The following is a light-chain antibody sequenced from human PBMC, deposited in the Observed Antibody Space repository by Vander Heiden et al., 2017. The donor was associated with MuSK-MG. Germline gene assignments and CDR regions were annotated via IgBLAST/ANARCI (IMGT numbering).Light chain of an antibody. CDR3: LQLSGSAPT. V-gene: IGKV1-9*01. CDR2: AAS. CDR1: QGISSY. Sequence: DIQLTQSPAFLSASVGDRVTITCRASQGISSYLAWYQQKPWKAPKVLMYAASTLQSGVPSRFSGSGSETEFTLTMSSLQPEDFATYYCLQLSGSAPTFACGARGDIK. J-gene: IGKJ4*01.